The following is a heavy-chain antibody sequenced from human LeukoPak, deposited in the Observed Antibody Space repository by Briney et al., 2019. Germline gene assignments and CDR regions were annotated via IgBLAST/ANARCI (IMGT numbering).Heavy chain of an antibody. Sequence: SSETLSLTCAVYGGSFSGYYWSWIRQPPGKGLEWIGEINHSGSTNYNPSLESRVTISVDTSKNQFSLKLSSVTAADTAVYYCARVVEIAARPGWFDPWGQGTLVTVSS. CDR3: ARVVEIAARPGWFDP. J-gene: IGHJ5*02. D-gene: IGHD6-6*01. CDR2: INHSGST. V-gene: IGHV4-34*01. CDR1: GGSFSGYY.